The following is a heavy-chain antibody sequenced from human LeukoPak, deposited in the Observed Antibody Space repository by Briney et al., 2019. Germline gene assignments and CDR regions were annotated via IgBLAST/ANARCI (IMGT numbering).Heavy chain of an antibody. Sequence: PGRSLRLSCAASGFTFSSYAMHWVRQAPGKGLEWVVVISYDGSNKYYADSVKGRFTISRDNSKNTLYLQMNSLRAEDTAVYYCASSTDSSPLDYWGQGTLVTVSS. CDR2: ISYDGSNK. J-gene: IGHJ4*02. D-gene: IGHD2/OR15-2a*01. V-gene: IGHV3-30-3*01. CDR3: ASSTDSSPLDY. CDR1: GFTFSSYA.